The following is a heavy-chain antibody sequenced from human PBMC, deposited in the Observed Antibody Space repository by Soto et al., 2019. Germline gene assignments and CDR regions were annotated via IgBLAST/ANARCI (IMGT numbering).Heavy chain of an antibody. V-gene: IGHV3-33*01. CDR2: SWHDGRHL. J-gene: IGHJ3*01. CDR3: ARDWGACTPGECYSHGFDL. CDR1: GFTLDTYG. Sequence: QEQLAESGGGMVQPGGSLRLSCAVSGFTLDTYGMHWVRQAAGQGLEWVAVSWHDGRHLDYADSVRGRFTVFRDDSKNTLFLEMNGLRGDDTAVYYCARDWGACTPGECYSHGFDLWGQGTLVTVSS. D-gene: IGHD2-21*01.